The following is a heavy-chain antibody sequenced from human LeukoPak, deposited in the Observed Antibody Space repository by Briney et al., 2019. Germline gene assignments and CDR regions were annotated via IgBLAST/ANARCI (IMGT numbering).Heavy chain of an antibody. CDR2: INHSGST. V-gene: IGHV4-34*01. J-gene: IGHJ4*02. CDR3: ARGRDTAMVLYYFDY. D-gene: IGHD5-18*01. Sequence: SETLSLTCAVYGGSFSGYYWSWIRQPPGKGLEWIGEINHSGSTNYNPSLKSRVTISVDTSKNQLSLKLSSVTAADTAVYYCARGRDTAMVLYYFDYWGQGTLVTVSS. CDR1: GGSFSGYY.